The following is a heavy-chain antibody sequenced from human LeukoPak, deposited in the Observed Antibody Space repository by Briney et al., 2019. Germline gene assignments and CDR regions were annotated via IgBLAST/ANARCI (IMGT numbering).Heavy chain of an antibody. J-gene: IGHJ5*02. CDR1: GFTFSNYG. D-gene: IGHD2-2*02. CDR3: ARESAIPGLNWFDP. V-gene: IGHV3-20*04. Sequence: GGSLRLSCAASGFTFSNYGMSWVRQAPGKGLEWVSGINWHGDSTDYADSVKGRFTISRDNAKNSLYLQMNSLRAEDTALYYCARESAIPGLNWFDPWGQGTLVTVSS. CDR2: INWHGDST.